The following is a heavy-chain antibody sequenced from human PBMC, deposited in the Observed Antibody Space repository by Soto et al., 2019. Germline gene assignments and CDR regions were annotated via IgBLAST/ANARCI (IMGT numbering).Heavy chain of an antibody. CDR2: MNPNSGNT. Sequence: QVQLVQSGAEVKKPGASVKVSCKASGYTFTSYDINWVRQATGQGLELMGWMNPNSGNTGYAQKFQGRVTMTRNTSISTAYMVRSSLRSEATAVYYCARWPDGYYYYGMDVWGQGTKVTVSS. CDR3: ARWPDGYYYYGMDV. J-gene: IGHJ6*02. V-gene: IGHV1-8*01. CDR1: GYTFTSYD.